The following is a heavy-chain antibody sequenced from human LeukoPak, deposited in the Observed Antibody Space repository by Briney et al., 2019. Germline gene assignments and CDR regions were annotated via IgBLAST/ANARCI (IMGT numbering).Heavy chain of an antibody. CDR2: ISSSSSYI. D-gene: IGHD2/OR15-2a*01. CDR1: GVTFSSYS. Sequence: GGSRRLSWAASGVTFSSYSMNGGRQAQGKGLEWVSSISSSSSYIYYADSVKGRFTISRDNAKNSLYLQMNSLRAEDTAVYYCARDRSFAVDYWGQGTLVTVSS. CDR3: ARDRSFAVDY. J-gene: IGHJ4*02. V-gene: IGHV3-21*01.